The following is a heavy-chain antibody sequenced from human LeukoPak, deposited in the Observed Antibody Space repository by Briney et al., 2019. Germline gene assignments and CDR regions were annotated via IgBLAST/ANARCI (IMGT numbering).Heavy chain of an antibody. Sequence: GGSLRLSCAASGFTFSSYAMPWVRQAPGKGLEYVSAISSNGGSTYYANSVKGRFTISRDNSKNTLYLQMGSLRAEDMAVYYCARDRLSSSYHYYMDVWGKGTTVTVSS. CDR2: ISSNGGST. CDR1: GFTFSSYA. V-gene: IGHV3-64*01. CDR3: ARDRLSSSYHYYMDV. D-gene: IGHD6-13*01. J-gene: IGHJ6*03.